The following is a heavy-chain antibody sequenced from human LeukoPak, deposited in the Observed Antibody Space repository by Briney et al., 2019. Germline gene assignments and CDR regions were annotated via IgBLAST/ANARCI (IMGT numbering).Heavy chain of an antibody. V-gene: IGHV1-46*01. J-gene: IGHJ4*02. CDR2: INPSGGST. CDR1: GYTFTIYY. D-gene: IGHD2-15*01. Sequence: GASVPVSFQASGYTFTIYYMHWVRPARGQGLEWMGIINPSGGSTSYAQKFQGRVTMTRDTATSTVYMELSSLRSEDTAVYYCARDSHPDCSGGSCYSGEPYFDYWGQGTLVTVSS. CDR3: ARDSHPDCSGGSCYSGEPYFDY.